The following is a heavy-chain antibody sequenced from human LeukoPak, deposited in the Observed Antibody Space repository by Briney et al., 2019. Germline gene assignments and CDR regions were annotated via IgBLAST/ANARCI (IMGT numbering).Heavy chain of an antibody. CDR2: ISYDGSET. CDR3: ARVTRNVLRFLEWSNYYYYYGMDV. J-gene: IGHJ6*02. D-gene: IGHD3-3*01. V-gene: IGHV3-30-3*01. Sequence: GRSLRLSCAASGFTFSSYAMHWVRQAPGKGLEWVAVISYDGSETYYADSVKRRFTISRDNSKNTLYLQMNSQRAEDTAVYYCARVTRNVLRFLEWSNYYYYYGMDVWGQGTTVTVSS. CDR1: GFTFSSYA.